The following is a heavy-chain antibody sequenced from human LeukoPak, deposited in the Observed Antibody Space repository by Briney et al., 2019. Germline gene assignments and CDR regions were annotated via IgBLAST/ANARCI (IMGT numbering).Heavy chain of an antibody. D-gene: IGHD5-24*01. CDR2: VDYGGST. J-gene: IGHJ3*02. CDR1: GDSISITNYY. Sequence: PSETLSLTCTVSGDSISITNYYWGWIRQPPGKGLEWIGSVDYGGSTYYNAPLKSRVTISIDTSKNQFSLKLSAVTAADTAVYYCARIRDGYNDAYDIWGQGTM. CDR3: ARIRDGYNDAYDI. V-gene: IGHV4-39*07.